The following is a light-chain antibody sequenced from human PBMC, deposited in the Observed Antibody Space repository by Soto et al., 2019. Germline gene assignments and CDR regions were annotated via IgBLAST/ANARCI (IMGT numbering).Light chain of an antibody. CDR2: EVN. Sequence: QSALTQPPSASGSPGQSVTISCTGSTSDVGGYEYVSWYQQHPGKAPKLMIFEVNKRPSGVPNRFSGSKSGNTASLTVSGLQSEDEADYYCQAYDYSLTASVFGGGTKLTVL. J-gene: IGLJ3*02. CDR3: QAYDYSLTASV. CDR1: TSDVGGYEY. V-gene: IGLV2-8*01.